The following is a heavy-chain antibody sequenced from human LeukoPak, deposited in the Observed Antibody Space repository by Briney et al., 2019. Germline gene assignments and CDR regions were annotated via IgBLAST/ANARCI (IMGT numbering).Heavy chain of an antibody. J-gene: IGHJ4*02. V-gene: IGHV3-21*01. CDR1: GFTFSSYS. Sequence: GGSLRLSCAASGFTFSSYSMNWVRQAPGKGLEWVSSISSSGTYTYYADSMRGRFTISRDNAKNSLYLQMNSLRAEDTAVYYCARRSVVGARTFYFDYWGQGILVTVSS. CDR3: ARRSVVGARTFYFDY. CDR2: ISSSGTYT. D-gene: IGHD2-15*01.